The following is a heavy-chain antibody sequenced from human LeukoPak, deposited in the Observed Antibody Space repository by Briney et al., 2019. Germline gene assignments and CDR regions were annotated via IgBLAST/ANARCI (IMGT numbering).Heavy chain of an antibody. D-gene: IGHD3-3*01. CDR3: ARDSFPYYDFWIGSVEDV. CDR1: GFTFSSYW. J-gene: IGHJ6*02. CDR2: IKQDGSEK. Sequence: GGSLRLSCAASGFTFSSYWMSWVRQAPGKGLEWVANIKQDGSEKYYVDSVKGRFTISRDNAKNSLYLQMNSLRAEDTAVYYCARDSFPYYDFWIGSVEDVWGQGTTVTVSS. V-gene: IGHV3-7*01.